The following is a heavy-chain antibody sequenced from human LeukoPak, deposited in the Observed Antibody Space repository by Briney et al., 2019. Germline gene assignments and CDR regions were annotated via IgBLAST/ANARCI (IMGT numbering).Heavy chain of an antibody. Sequence: GGSLRLSCAASGFTFSSYAMSWVRQAPGKGLVWVSAISSSGGSTYYADSVKGRFTISRDNSRNTLYLQMNSLRAEDTAIYYCAKDRTGYSSSFDYWGQGTLVTVSS. D-gene: IGHD6-19*01. J-gene: IGHJ4*02. V-gene: IGHV3-23*01. CDR1: GFTFSSYA. CDR2: ISSSGGST. CDR3: AKDRTGYSSSFDY.